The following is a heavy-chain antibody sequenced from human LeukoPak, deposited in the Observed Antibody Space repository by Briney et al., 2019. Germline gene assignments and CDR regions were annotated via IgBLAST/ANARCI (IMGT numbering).Heavy chain of an antibody. J-gene: IGHJ3*02. CDR1: GVSISSYS. D-gene: IGHD1-26*01. CDR3: ARHMQGATDAFDI. CDR2: VQYTGST. Sequence: SETLSLTCSVSGVSISSYSWSWLRQAPGKGLEWIASVQYTGSTTYNPSLRSRLTISVDTSKSQFSLQLSSVTAADTAVYYCARHMQGATDAFDIWGQGTMVTVSS. V-gene: IGHV4-59*08.